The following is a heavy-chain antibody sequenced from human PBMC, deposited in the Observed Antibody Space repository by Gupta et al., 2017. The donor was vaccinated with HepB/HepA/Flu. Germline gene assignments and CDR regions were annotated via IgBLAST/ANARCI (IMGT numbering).Heavy chain of an antibody. D-gene: IGHD3-10*01. CDR3: AKDMGSTGSVSFDY. V-gene: IGHV3-9*01. CDR2: ISWNSESI. J-gene: IGHJ4*02. CDR1: GFTFKDYV. Sequence: EVQLVESGGGLVQPGRSLRLSCAASGFTFKDYVMNWVRQAPGKGLEWVAGISWNSESIGYADSVKGRFTISRDNAKKSLYLQMNSLRPEDTALYYCAKDMGSTGSVSFDYWGQGTLVIVSS.